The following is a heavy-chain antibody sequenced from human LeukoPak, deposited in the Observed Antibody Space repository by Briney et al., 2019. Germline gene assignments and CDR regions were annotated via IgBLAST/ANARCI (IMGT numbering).Heavy chain of an antibody. CDR3: ARDREGAAAGLIYFDY. Sequence: GGSLRLSCAASGFTFSSYSMNWVRQAPGKGLEWVSSFSSSSSYIYYADSVKGRFTISRDNAKNSLYLQMNSLRAEDTAVYYCARDREGAAAGLIYFDYWGQGTLVTVSS. V-gene: IGHV3-21*01. D-gene: IGHD6-13*01. J-gene: IGHJ4*02. CDR2: FSSSSSYI. CDR1: GFTFSSYS.